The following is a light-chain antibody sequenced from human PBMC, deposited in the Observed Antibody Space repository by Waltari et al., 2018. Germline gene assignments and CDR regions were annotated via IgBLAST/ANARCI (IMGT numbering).Light chain of an antibody. CDR1: RSDLGASKY. CDR2: EVD. CDR3: SSYAGSNKLI. V-gene: IGLV2-8*01. J-gene: IGLJ2*01. Sequence: QSALTQPPSASGSPGQTVIISCTGPRSDLGASKYVSWYQQIPGRAPALIIYEVDRRPPGVPDRFSGSKSGNTASLTVSGLQTEDEGDYYCSSYAGSNKLIFGGVTKLTVL.